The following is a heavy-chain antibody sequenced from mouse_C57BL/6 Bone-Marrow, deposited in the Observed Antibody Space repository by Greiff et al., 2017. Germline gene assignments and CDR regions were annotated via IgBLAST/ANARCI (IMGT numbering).Heavy chain of an antibody. Sequence: EVQGVESGGGLVQPGGSLKLSCAASGFTFSDYYMYWVRQTPEKRLEWVAYISNGGGSTYYPDTVKGRFTISRDNAKNTLYLQMSRLKSEDTAMYYCASPIYDGYEFAYWGQGTLVTVSA. CDR3: ASPIYDGYEFAY. CDR2: ISNGGGST. V-gene: IGHV5-12*01. J-gene: IGHJ3*01. CDR1: GFTFSDYY. D-gene: IGHD2-3*01.